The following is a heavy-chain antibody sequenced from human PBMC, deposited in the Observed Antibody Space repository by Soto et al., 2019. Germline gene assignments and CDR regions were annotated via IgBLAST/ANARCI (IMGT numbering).Heavy chain of an antibody. CDR1: GFTFGSYW. J-gene: IGHJ4*02. Sequence: GVLRLSCVASGFTFGSYWMTWVRQAPGKGLEWVANIKQDGSEKYYVDSVKGRFTISRDNAKNSLYLQMNSLRAEDTAVYSCARGRYGSGSHFDYWGQGTLVTVSS. V-gene: IGHV3-7*04. CDR3: ARGRYGSGSHFDY. CDR2: IKQDGSEK. D-gene: IGHD3-10*01.